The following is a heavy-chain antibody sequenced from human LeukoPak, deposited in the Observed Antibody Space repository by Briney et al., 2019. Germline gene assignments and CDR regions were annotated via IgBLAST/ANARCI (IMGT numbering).Heavy chain of an antibody. V-gene: IGHV4-61*08. D-gene: IGHD3-9*01. Sequence: PSETLSLTCTASGGSVSSAGYYWSWIRQPPGKGLEFIGYIHYSGSTNYNPSLKSRVTISVDTSKNQFSLKLSSVTAADTAVYYCARGSTLYYDILTGYYTPGPFDIWGQGTMFTVSS. J-gene: IGHJ3*02. CDR1: GGSVSSAGYY. CDR3: ARGSTLYYDILTGYYTPGPFDI. CDR2: IHYSGST.